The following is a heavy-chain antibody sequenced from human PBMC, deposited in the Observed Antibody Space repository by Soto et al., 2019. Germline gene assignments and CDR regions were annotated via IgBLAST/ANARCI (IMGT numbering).Heavy chain of an antibody. Sequence: QVQLQESGPGLVKPSQTLSLTCTVSGGSISSSGYYWGWIRQHPGEGLEWIGYIYYSGSTYYNPSLKSRVTISADTSKNQFSLKLSSVTAADTAVYYCARGSNTVTRRYFDLWGRGTLVTVSS. D-gene: IGHD4-17*01. CDR2: IYYSGST. V-gene: IGHV4-31*03. CDR1: GGSISSSGYY. J-gene: IGHJ2*01. CDR3: ARGSNTVTRRYFDL.